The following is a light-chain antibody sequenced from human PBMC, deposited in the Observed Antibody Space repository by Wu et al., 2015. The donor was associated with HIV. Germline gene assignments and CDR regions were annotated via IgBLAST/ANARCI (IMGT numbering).Light chain of an antibody. CDR3: VQHDYYPLT. CDR2: AAS. V-gene: IGKV1-17*03. CDR1: QDIKSH. J-gene: IGKJ4*01. Sequence: DIQMTQSPSAMSASVGDRVTITCRASQDIKSHLAWIQQKPGKVPKRLIYAASSLQSGVPSRFSGSRSGTEFTLTISSLQPEDSATYYCVQHDYYPLTFGGGTKVEI.